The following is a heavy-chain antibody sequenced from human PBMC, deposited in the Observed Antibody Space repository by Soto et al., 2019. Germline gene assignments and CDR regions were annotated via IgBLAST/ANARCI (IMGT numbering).Heavy chain of an antibody. CDR1: GGSFSDYS. Sequence: SETLSLTCAVYGGSFSDYSWSWIRQPPGQGLEWIGEIDHSGSTNLHPSLKSRVTISVDTSKNQFSLKLSSVTAADTAVYYCARGGRISDYWGQGTLVTVSS. CDR3: ARGGRISDY. J-gene: IGHJ4*02. CDR2: IDHSGST. V-gene: IGHV4-34*01. D-gene: IGHD3-3*02.